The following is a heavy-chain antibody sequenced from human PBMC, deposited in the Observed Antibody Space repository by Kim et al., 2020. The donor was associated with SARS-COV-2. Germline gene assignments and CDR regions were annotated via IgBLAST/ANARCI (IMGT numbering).Heavy chain of an antibody. CDR2: ISYSGDTI. CDR1: GFTFSDYY. CDR3: ARARYKEYSIDV. J-gene: IGHJ6*03. V-gene: IGHV3-11*01. D-gene: IGHD1-1*01. Sequence: GGSLRLSCAASGFTFSDYYMSWIRQAPGKGMEWVSYISYSGDTIYYEDSVKGRFTISRDNAKNSLYLQINSLRAEDTAVYYCARARYKEYSIDVWGKGTTVTVS.